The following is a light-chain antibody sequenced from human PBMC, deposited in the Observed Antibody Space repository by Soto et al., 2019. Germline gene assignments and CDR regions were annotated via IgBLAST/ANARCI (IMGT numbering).Light chain of an antibody. CDR1: QNLHSF. J-gene: IGKJ5*01. CDR2: DGS. CDR3: QQRTRWPMT. V-gene: IGKV3-11*01. Sequence: EIVLTQSAATLSVSPGERVTLSCGASQNLHSFLNWYQQRPGQAPRPLIYDGSKRAAGVPDRISGDGYGTDYNLTISSLETEDFAVYYCQQRTRWPMTFGQGTRLEIK.